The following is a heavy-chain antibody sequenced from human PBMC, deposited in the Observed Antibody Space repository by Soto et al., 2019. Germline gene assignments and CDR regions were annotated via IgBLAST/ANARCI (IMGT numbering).Heavy chain of an antibody. CDR2: IKQDGSEK. Sequence: EVQLVESGGGLVQPGGSLRLSCAASGFTFSSYWMSWVRQAPGKGLEWVANIKQDGSEKYYVDSEKGRFTISRDNAKNSLYLQMNSLRAEDTAVYYCAREEADSSADLIDPWGQGTLVTVSS. CDR3: AREEADSSADLIDP. V-gene: IGHV3-7*01. J-gene: IGHJ5*02. D-gene: IGHD6-19*01. CDR1: GFTFSSYW.